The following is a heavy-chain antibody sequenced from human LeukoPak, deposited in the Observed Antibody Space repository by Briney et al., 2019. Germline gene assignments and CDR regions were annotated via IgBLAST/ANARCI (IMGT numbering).Heavy chain of an antibody. CDR2: IYYSGST. CDR1: GGSISSSSYY. Sequence: PSETLSLTCTVSGGSISSSSYYWGWIRQPPGKGLEWIGSIYYSGSTYYNPSLKSRVTISVDTSKNQFSLKLSSVTAADTAVYYCARQGLCFTISRWGQGTMVTVSS. D-gene: IGHD3-9*01. J-gene: IGHJ3*01. CDR3: ARQGLCFTISR. V-gene: IGHV4-39*01.